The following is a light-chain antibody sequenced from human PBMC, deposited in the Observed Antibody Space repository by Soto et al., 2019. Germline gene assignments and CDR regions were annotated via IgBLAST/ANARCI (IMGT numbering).Light chain of an antibody. Sequence: DIQMTQSPSSVSASVGDRVTITCRASQYVSSWLAWYQQKPGKAPKRLIFDASNLDSGAPSRFSGSGSGTDFTLTISSLQPEDVATYYCQQANSFPRTFGGGTKVEIK. CDR1: QYVSSW. J-gene: IGKJ4*01. CDR3: QQANSFPRT. V-gene: IGKV1-12*01. CDR2: DAS.